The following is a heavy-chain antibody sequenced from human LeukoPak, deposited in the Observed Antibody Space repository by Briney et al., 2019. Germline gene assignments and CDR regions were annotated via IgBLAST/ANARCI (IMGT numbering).Heavy chain of an antibody. CDR1: GFTVSSNY. V-gene: IGHV3-53*01. Sequence: GGSLRLTCAASGFTVSSNYMSWVRQAPGKGLEWVSVIYSGGSTYYADSVKGRFTISRDNSKNTLYLQMNSLRAEDTAVYYCARGRTVRGVIYWGQGTLVTVSS. D-gene: IGHD3-10*01. CDR3: ARGRTVRGVIY. J-gene: IGHJ4*02. CDR2: IYSGGST.